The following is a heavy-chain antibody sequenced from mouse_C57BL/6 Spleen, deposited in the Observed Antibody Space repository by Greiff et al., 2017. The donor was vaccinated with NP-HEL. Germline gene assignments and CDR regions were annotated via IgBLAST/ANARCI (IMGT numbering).Heavy chain of an antibody. J-gene: IGHJ2*01. CDR2: IDPSDSYT. Sequence: QVQLQQPGAELVMPGASVKLSCKASGYTFTSYWMHWVKQRPGQGLEWIGEIDPSDSYTNYNQKFKGKSTLTVDKSSSTAYMQLSSLTSEDSAVYYSARGITTVPYDYWGQGTTLTVSS. CDR3: ARGITTVPYDY. CDR1: GYTFTSYW. V-gene: IGHV1-69*01. D-gene: IGHD1-1*01.